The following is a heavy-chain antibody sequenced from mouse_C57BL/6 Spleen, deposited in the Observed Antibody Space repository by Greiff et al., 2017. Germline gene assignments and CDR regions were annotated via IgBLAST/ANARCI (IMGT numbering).Heavy chain of an antibody. V-gene: IGHV1-80*01. CDR1: GYAFSSYW. CDR3: ARGGSSYSYYAMDY. Sequence: VQLQQSGASVKISCKASGYAFSSYWMNWVKQRPGKGLEWIGQIYPGDGDTNYNGKFKGKATLTADKSSSTAYMQLSSLTSEDSAVYFCARGGSSYSYYAMDYWGQGTSVTVSS. CDR2: IYPGDGDT. J-gene: IGHJ4*01. D-gene: IGHD1-1*01.